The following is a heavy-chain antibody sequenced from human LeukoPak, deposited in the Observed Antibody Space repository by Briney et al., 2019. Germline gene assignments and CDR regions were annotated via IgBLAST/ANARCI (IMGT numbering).Heavy chain of an antibody. CDR3: AKDPPYNWNYLTY. CDR1: GFSFSSYG. V-gene: IGHV3-30*18. J-gene: IGHJ4*02. D-gene: IGHD1-20*01. CDR2: ISYDGSNK. Sequence: GGSLRLSCAASGFSFSSYGMHWVRQAPGKGLEWVAVISYDGSNKYYADSVKGRFTISRDNSKNTLYLQMNSLRAEDTAVYYCAKDPPYNWNYLTYWGQGTLVTVSS.